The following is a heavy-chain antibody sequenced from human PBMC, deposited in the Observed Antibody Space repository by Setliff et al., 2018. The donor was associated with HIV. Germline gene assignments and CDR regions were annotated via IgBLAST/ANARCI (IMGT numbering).Heavy chain of an antibody. CDR3: ARGKKFLEWLLRENAFDI. V-gene: IGHV1-2*06. CDR1: GYTFTGYY. Sequence: ASVKVSCKASGYTFTGYYMHWVRQAPGQGLEWMGRINPNSGGTNYAQKFQGRVTMTRDTSISTAYMELSRLRSDDTAVYYCARGKKFLEWLLRENAFDIWGQGTMVTVSS. J-gene: IGHJ3*02. CDR2: INPNSGGT. D-gene: IGHD3-3*01.